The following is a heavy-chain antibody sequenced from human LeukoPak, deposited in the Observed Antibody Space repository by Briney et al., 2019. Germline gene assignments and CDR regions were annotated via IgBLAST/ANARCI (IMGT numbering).Heavy chain of an antibody. Sequence: TLSLTCTVSGGSISSYYWSWIRQPPGKALGWLALIYWNDDKRYSPSLKSRLTITKDTSKNQVVLTMTNMDPVDTATYYCAHSPSPPDFWSDYSNWFDPWGQGTLVTVSS. CDR1: GGSISSYYW. CDR2: IYWNDDK. J-gene: IGHJ5*02. CDR3: AHSPSPPDFWSDYSNWFDP. V-gene: IGHV2-5*01. D-gene: IGHD3-3*01.